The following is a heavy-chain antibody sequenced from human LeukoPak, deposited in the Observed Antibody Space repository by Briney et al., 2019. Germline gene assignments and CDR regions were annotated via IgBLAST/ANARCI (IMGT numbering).Heavy chain of an antibody. CDR2: IFGSGDNT. Sequence: PGGSLRLSCAASGFSFSTYAMTWVRQAPGKGLECVSDIFGSGDNTFYADSVRGRFTTSRDNSKSTLYLQMNSLRAEDTAVYYCASRSYYLDNWGQGTLVTVSS. V-gene: IGHV3-23*01. J-gene: IGHJ4*02. D-gene: IGHD3-10*01. CDR1: GFSFSTYA. CDR3: ASRSYYLDN.